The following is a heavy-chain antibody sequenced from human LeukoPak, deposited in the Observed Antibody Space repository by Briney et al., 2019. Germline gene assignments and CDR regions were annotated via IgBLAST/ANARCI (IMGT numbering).Heavy chain of an antibody. Sequence: ASVKVSCKASGYTFTSYYMHWVRQAPGQGLEWMGIINPSGGSTSYAQKFQGRVTMTRDTSTSTAYMELRSLRSDDTAVYYCASSGTIADLDYWGQGTLVTVSS. V-gene: IGHV1-46*01. J-gene: IGHJ4*02. CDR1: GYTFTSYY. CDR2: INPSGGST. D-gene: IGHD2-8*01. CDR3: ASSGTIADLDY.